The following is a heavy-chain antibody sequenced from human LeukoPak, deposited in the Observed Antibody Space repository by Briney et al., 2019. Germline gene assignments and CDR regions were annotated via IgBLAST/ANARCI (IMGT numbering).Heavy chain of an antibody. D-gene: IGHD1-1*01. V-gene: IGHV3-9*01. CDR1: GFTFDDYA. J-gene: IGHJ5*02. CDR3: AKGGTGTTLGDWFDP. Sequence: GGSLSLSCAASGFTFDDYAMHWVRQAPGKGLEWVSGISWNSGSIGYADSVKGRFTISRDNAKNSLYLQMNSLRAEDTALYYCAKGGTGTTLGDWFDPWGQGTLVTVSS. CDR2: ISWNSGSI.